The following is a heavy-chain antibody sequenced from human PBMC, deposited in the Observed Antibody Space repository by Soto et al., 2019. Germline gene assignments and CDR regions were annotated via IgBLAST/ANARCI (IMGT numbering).Heavy chain of an antibody. CDR1: GFTFSNYA. CDR2: ISGSGGST. D-gene: IGHD3-10*01. Sequence: PGGSLRLSCAASGFTFSNYAMSWVRQAPGKGLEWVSAISGSGGSTYYADSVKGRFTISRDNSKNTLCLQMNSLRAEDTAVYYCAKSGLDVPPYYYYYMDVWGKGTTVTVSS. V-gene: IGHV3-23*01. J-gene: IGHJ6*03. CDR3: AKSGLDVPPYYYYYMDV.